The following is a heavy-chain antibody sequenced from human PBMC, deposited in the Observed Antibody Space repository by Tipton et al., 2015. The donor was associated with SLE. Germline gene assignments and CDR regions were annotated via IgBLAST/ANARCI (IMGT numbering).Heavy chain of an antibody. CDR3: ARDGFRFLEWPDGDY. CDR2: IYTTGST. CDR1: GDSIRSGSYY. D-gene: IGHD3-3*01. J-gene: IGHJ4*02. V-gene: IGHV4-61*09. Sequence: TLSLTCTVSGDSIRSGSYYWSWIRQPVGKGLEWIGHIYTTGSTIYNPSLKSRVTISVDPSENQFSLNLKSVTAADTAVYYCARDGFRFLEWPDGDYWGQGTLVTVSS.